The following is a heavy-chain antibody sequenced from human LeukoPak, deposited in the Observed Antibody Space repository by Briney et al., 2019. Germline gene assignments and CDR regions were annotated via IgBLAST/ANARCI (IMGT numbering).Heavy chain of an antibody. V-gene: IGHV4-34*01. CDR3: ARTGADVAFYYYYYYMDV. CDR1: GGSFSGYY. J-gene: IGHJ6*03. D-gene: IGHD1-14*01. Sequence: PSETLSLTCAVYGGSFSGYYWSWIRQPPGKGLEWIGEINHSGSTNYNPSLKSRVTISVDTSKNQFSLKLSSVTAADTAVYYCARTGADVAFYYYYYYMDVWGKGTTVTVSS. CDR2: INHSGST.